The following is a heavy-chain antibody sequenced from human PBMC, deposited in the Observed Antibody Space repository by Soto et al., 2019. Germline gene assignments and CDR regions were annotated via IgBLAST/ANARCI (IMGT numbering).Heavy chain of an antibody. D-gene: IGHD1-26*01. V-gene: IGHV3-30*03. CDR3: ARTIPRWSSHYGMDV. Sequence: QLVESGGRGVQPGRSLRLSCEASEFTFSSYAMHWVRQAPGRGLEWVALISFDGTKEYYADSVKGRFIISRDNSKSMVYLQMDSLRPDDTAIYYCARTIPRWSSHYGMDVWGQGNKVTVSS. J-gene: IGHJ6*02. CDR1: EFTFSSYA. CDR2: ISFDGTKE.